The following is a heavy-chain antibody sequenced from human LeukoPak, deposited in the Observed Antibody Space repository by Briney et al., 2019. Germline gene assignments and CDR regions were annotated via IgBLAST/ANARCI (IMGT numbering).Heavy chain of an antibody. CDR2: IKQDGSEK. CDR1: GFTFGSYW. V-gene: IGHV3-7*01. Sequence: GGSLRLSCAASGFTFGSYWMSWVRQAPGKGLEWVANIKQDGSEKYYVDSVKGRFTISRDNAKNSLYLQMNSLRAEDTAVYYCARGYDSSGYYYYYYYGMDVWGQGTTVTVSS. J-gene: IGHJ6*02. D-gene: IGHD3-22*01. CDR3: ARGYDSSGYYYYYYYGMDV.